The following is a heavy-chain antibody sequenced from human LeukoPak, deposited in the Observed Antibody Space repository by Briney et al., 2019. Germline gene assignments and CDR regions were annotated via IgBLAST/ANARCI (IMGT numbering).Heavy chain of an antibody. J-gene: IGHJ4*02. CDR1: GGSISSSSYY. CDR3: ARSTGSSRNFDY. CDR2: IYYSGST. V-gene: IGHV4-39*07. Sequence: SETLSLTCTVSGGSISSSSYYWGWIRQPPGKGLEWIGSIYYSGSTYYNPSLKSRVTISVDTSKNQFSLKLSSVTAADTAVYYCARSTGSSRNFDYWGQGTLVTVSS. D-gene: IGHD1-26*01.